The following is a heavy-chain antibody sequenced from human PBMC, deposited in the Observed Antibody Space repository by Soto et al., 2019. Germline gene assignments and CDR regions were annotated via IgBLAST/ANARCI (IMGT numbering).Heavy chain of an antibody. V-gene: IGHV4-30-4*01. Sequence: QVQLQESGPGLVKPSQTLSLTCTVSGGSVSSGDYFWSWIRQPPGKGLEWIGYIHHPGSTHYNPSVKIRVTLSVDTSKDEFSLKLNSVTAADTAVYYCAREGDAFGAPFDYWGPGTLVTVSS. J-gene: IGHJ4*02. CDR2: IHHPGST. D-gene: IGHD3-10*01. CDR3: AREGDAFGAPFDY. CDR1: GGSVSSGDYF.